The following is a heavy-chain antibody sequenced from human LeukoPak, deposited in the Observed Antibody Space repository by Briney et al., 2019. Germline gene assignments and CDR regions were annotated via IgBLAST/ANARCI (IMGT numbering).Heavy chain of an antibody. V-gene: IGHV3-7*01. CDR3: ARPAYCGGDCYFYFDY. CDR2: IKQDGNVK. Sequence: GGSLRLSCAASGFTSSRYWMSWVRQAPGKGLEWVASIKQDGNVKYYVDSVKGRFTISRDNAKNSLYLQMNSLRAEDTAVYYCARPAYCGGDCYFYFDYWGQGTLVTVSS. CDR1: GFTSSRYW. J-gene: IGHJ4*02. D-gene: IGHD2-21*02.